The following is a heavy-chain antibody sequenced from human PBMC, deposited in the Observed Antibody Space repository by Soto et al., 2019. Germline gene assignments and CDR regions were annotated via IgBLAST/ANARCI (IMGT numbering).Heavy chain of an antibody. V-gene: IGHV3-74*01. CDR1: EFTFSSYW. J-gene: IGHJ3*02. Sequence: GGSLRLSCAASEFTFSSYWMHWVRQAPGKGLVWVSRIKSDGSSTTYADSVEGRFTISRDNAKNTLYLQMDSLRPEDTAVYYCARMGIDAFDIWGQGTIVPVSS. CDR2: IKSDGSST. D-gene: IGHD1-26*01. CDR3: ARMGIDAFDI.